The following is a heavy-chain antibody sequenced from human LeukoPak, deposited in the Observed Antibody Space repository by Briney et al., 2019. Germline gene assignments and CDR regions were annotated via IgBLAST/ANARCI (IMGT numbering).Heavy chain of an antibody. CDR1: GFTVGSNY. Sequence: GGSLRLSCATSGFTVGSNYMSWIRQAPGRGLEWVSTVFSGGNTYYADSVKGRFTISRDTSRNTLYLQMSSLWVEDTAVYFCARELTWHYYEYWGQGTLVTVSS. CDR2: VFSGGNT. CDR3: ARELTWHYYEY. V-gene: IGHV3-53*01. D-gene: IGHD3-9*01. J-gene: IGHJ4*02.